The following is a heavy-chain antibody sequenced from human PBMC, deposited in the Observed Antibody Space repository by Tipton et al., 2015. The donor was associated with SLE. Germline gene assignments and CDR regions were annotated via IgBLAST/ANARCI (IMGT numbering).Heavy chain of an antibody. Sequence: GSLRLSCAASGFAVSENYMSWVRQAPGKGLEWVSVVFVGGSTYYADSVKGRFTITRDSSKNALFLQMNSLRSEDTAVYYCTTERGYNWNFFAFDIWGQGTRVTVSS. J-gene: IGHJ3*02. CDR2: VFVGGST. V-gene: IGHV3-66*02. CDR3: TTERGYNWNFFAFDI. CDR1: GFAVSENY. D-gene: IGHD1-7*01.